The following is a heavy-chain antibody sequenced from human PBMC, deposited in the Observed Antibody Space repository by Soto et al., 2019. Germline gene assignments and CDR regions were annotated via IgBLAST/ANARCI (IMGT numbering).Heavy chain of an antibody. D-gene: IGHD6-19*01. V-gene: IGHV3-23*01. J-gene: IGHJ4*02. Sequence: GGSLRLSCAASGFTFSDYYMSWIRQAPGKGLEWVSAISGSGGSTYYADSVKGRFTISRDNSKNTLYLQMNSLRAEDTAVYYCAKDRGPSGWYYFDYWGQGTLVTVSS. CDR2: ISGSGGST. CDR1: GFTFSDYY. CDR3: AKDRGPSGWYYFDY.